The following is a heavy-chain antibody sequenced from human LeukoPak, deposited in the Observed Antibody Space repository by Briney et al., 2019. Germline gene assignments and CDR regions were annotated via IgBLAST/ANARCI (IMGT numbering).Heavy chain of an antibody. D-gene: IGHD6-13*01. V-gene: IGHV3-48*01. J-gene: IGHJ4*02. CDR3: ARDQIAAAGTFDY. CDR2: ISSSSSTI. CDR1: GFTFSGYS. Sequence: PGGSLRLSCAASGFTFSGYSMNWVRQAPGKGLEWVSYISSSSSTIYYADSVKGRFTISRDNAKNSLYLQMNSLRAEDTAVYYCARDQIAAAGTFDYWGQGTLVTVSS.